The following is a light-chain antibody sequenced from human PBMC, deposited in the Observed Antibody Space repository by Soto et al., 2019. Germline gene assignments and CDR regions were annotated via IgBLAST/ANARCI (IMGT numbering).Light chain of an antibody. J-gene: IGKJ4*01. CDR2: AAS. Sequence: DIRLTQSPSSLSASVGDRVTITCRASQNIQNSLNWYQQQPGKAPKLLIYAASSLERGVSSRFSGGGSGTDFNLTINSLQPEDFASYFCQQSYAAGLTFGGGTKVQIK. V-gene: IGKV1-39*01. CDR1: QNIQNS. CDR3: QQSYAAGLT.